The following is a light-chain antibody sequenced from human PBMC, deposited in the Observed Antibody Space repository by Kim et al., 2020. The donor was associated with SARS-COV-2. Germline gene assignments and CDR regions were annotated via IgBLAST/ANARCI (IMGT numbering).Light chain of an antibody. CDR3: SSYAAISNFV. Sequence: QSALTQPPSASGSPGQSVTISCTGTSSDVGGYNYVSWYQQHPGKAPKLMIYEVSKRPSGVPDRFSGSKSGNTASLTVSGLQAEDEDDYYCSSYAAISNFVFGTGTKVTVL. CDR1: SSDVGGYNY. CDR2: EVS. J-gene: IGLJ1*01. V-gene: IGLV2-8*01.